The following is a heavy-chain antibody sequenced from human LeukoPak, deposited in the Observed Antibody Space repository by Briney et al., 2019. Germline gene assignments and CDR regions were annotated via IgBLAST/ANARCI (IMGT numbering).Heavy chain of an antibody. Sequence: GGSLRLSCAASGFTFSSYGMHWVRQAPGKGLEWVAVIWYDGSNKYYADSVKGRFTISRDNSKNTLYLQMNSLRAEDTAVYYCARDAGRYFDWLGYWGQGTLVAVSS. CDR1: GFTFSSYG. J-gene: IGHJ4*02. D-gene: IGHD3-9*01. CDR3: ARDAGRYFDWLGY. CDR2: IWYDGSNK. V-gene: IGHV3-33*01.